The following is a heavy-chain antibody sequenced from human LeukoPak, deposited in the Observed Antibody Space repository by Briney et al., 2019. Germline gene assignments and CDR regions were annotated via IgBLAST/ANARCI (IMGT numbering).Heavy chain of an antibody. Sequence: PGGSLRLSCAASGFTFSSYSMNWVRQAPGKGLEWVSAISSSSSYIYYADSVKGRFTISRDNAKNSLYLQMNSLGAEDTAVYYCAREGGDSYGPNPLDYWGQGTLVTVSS. CDR3: AREGGDSYGPNPLDY. CDR2: ISSSSSYI. CDR1: GFTFSSYS. V-gene: IGHV3-21*01. D-gene: IGHD5-18*01. J-gene: IGHJ4*02.